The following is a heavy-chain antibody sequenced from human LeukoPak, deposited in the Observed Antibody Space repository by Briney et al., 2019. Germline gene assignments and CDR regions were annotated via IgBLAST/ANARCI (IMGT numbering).Heavy chain of an antibody. V-gene: IGHV4-39*07. J-gene: IGHJ6*03. CDR3: AGRYNWNPQSNYYMDV. Sequence: SETLSLTCTVSGGSISSGGYYWGWIRQPPGKGLEWIGSIYHSGSTYYNPSLKSRVTISVDTSKNQFSLKLSSVTAADTAVYYCAGRYNWNPQSNYYMDVWGKGTTVTVSS. CDR2: IYHSGST. D-gene: IGHD1-20*01. CDR1: GGSISSGGYY.